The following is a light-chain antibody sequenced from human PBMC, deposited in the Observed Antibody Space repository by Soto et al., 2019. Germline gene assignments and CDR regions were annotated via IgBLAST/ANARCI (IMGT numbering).Light chain of an antibody. J-gene: IGKJ4*01. CDR2: GAS. Sequence: EIVLTQSPATLSLSLGERATLSCRASQGISRNLAWYQQKPGQAPRLLIYGASTRATGIPDRFSGSGSGTEFTLTISSLQSEDFTIYYCQQYNNYPGTFGGGSKVDIK. V-gene: IGKV3-15*01. CDR3: QQYNNYPGT. CDR1: QGISRN.